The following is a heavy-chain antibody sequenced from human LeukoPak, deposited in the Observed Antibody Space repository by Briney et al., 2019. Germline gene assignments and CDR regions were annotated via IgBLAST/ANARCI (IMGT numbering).Heavy chain of an antibody. Sequence: SVKVSCKASGGIFSGYALNWVRQAPGQGLEWMGVFIPVLGTANSTQNFQDRVSITADISTHTVYMELSSLKSEDTAVYFCAGIPVFGVVLHQEPVWGKGTTVTVSS. J-gene: IGHJ6*04. D-gene: IGHD3-3*01. V-gene: IGHV1-69*06. CDR1: GGIFSGYA. CDR3: AGIPVFGVVLHQEPV. CDR2: FIPVLGTA.